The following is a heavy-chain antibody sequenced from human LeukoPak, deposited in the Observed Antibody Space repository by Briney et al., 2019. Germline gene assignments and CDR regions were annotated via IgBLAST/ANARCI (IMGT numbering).Heavy chain of an antibody. CDR1: GGSINTDVYY. V-gene: IGHV4-31*03. D-gene: IGHD2-15*01. CDR2: IHNTGST. J-gene: IGHJ3*01. CDR3: VGDRYLGTWRAFDV. Sequence: SETLSLTCIVSGGSINTDVYYWTWIRKHPRKGLEWIGYIHNTGSTYNPTLKTRVTISKDTSANQFSLTLTSVTAADTAVYYSVGDRYLGTWRAFDVWGQGTMVTVSS.